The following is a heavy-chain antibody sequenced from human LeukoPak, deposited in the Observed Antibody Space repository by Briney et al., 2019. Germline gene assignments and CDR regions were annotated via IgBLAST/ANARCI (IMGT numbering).Heavy chain of an antibody. D-gene: IGHD2-15*01. CDR2: IYLSGST. CDR1: SSSLTSSSFY. J-gene: IGHJ4*02. Sequence: SETLPLTCTVSSSSLTSSSFYWGSIRQPPGKCLQWIGSIYLSGSTLYNPSLNSRLIMSVDTSKNRFSLKLTSVPAADTAMYYCARQTVLPATHFDFWGQGTLVTVS. CDR3: ARQTVLPATHFDF. V-gene: IGHV4-39*01.